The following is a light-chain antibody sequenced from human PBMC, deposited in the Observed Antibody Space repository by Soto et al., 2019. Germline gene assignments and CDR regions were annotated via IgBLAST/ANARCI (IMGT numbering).Light chain of an antibody. V-gene: IGLV1-40*01. CDR1: SSNIGAGYD. Sequence: QSVLTQPPSVSGAPGQRVTISCTGSSSNIGAGYDVHWYQQLPGTAPKLLIYGNSNRPSGVPDRFFGSKSGTSASLAISGLRSEDEAHYYCAVWDASLTGWVFGGGTKVTVL. CDR3: AVWDASLTGWV. J-gene: IGLJ3*02. CDR2: GNS.